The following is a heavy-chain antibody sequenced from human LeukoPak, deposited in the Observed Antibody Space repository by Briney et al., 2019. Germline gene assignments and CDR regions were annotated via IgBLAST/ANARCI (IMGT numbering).Heavy chain of an antibody. CDR1: GFTLSGHY. V-gene: IGHV1-2*02. D-gene: IGHD2-21*02. J-gene: IGHJ4*02. CDR2: INPHSGGT. CDR3: VREGNELLSKNFDY. Sequence: ASVKVSCKASGFTLSGHYIHWVRQAPGQGLEWMGYINPHSGGTSFPQKFQGRVTMTTDTSISAVYMELSSLTSDDTAMYYCVREGNELLSKNFDYWGQGSLVTVSS.